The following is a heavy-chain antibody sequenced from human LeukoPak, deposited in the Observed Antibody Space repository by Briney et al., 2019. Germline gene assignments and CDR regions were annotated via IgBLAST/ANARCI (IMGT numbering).Heavy chain of an antibody. J-gene: IGHJ3*02. V-gene: IGHV4-4*07. D-gene: IGHD4-17*01. CDR3: ARDSARGDYGDYLDAFDI. CDR2: IYTSGST. CDR1: GGSISSYY. Sequence: SETLSLTCTVSGGSISSYYWSWIRQPAGKGLEWIGRIYTSGSTNYNPSLKSRVTMSVDTSKNQFSLKVSSVTAADTAVYYCARDSARGDYGDYLDAFDIWGQGTMVTVSS.